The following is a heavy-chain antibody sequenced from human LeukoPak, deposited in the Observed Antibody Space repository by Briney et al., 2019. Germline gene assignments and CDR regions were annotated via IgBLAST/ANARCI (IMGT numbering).Heavy chain of an antibody. CDR2: IIPILGIA. CDR3: ARVGGSGSYSNAFDI. J-gene: IGHJ3*02. V-gene: IGHV1-69*04. Sequence: ASVKVSCKASGGTFSSYAISWVRQAPGQGLEWMGRIIPILGIANYAQKFQGRVAITADKSTSTAYMELSSLRSEDTAVYYCARVGGSGSYSNAFDIWGQGTMVTVSS. D-gene: IGHD3-10*01. CDR1: GGTFSSYA.